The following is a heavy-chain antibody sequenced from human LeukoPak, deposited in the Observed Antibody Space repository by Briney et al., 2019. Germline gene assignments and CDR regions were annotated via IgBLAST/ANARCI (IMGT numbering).Heavy chain of an antibody. CDR2: INPKSGDT. V-gene: IGHV1-2*02. D-gene: IGHD5-18*01. CDR1: GYSFSDFY. Sequence: ASVKVSCKASGYSFSDFYMHWVRQAPGQGLEWMGWINPKSGDTTYAERSRGRVTMTRDTSFNTVYLELTSLYSDDTAVFYCARDYSDGYNRRDAFDVWGQGTTLIVSS. J-gene: IGHJ3*01. CDR3: ARDYSDGYNRRDAFDV.